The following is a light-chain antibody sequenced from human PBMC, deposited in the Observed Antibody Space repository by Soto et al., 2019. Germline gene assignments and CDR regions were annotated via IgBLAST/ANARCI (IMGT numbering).Light chain of an antibody. V-gene: IGKV3-20*01. CDR3: QQYGSSIT. CDR2: GTS. CDR1: QSVKSSY. J-gene: IGKJ5*01. Sequence: EIVMTQSPATLSVSPGERATLPCRASQSVKSSYLAWYQHKPGQAPRLLIYGTSSRATGIPDRFSGSGSGTDFTLTISRLEPEDFAVYYCQQYGSSITFGQGTRREIK.